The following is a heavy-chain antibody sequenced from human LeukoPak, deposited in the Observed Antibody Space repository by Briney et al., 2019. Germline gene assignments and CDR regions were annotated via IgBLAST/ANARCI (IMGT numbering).Heavy chain of an antibody. J-gene: IGHJ4*02. V-gene: IGHV3-23*01. CDR2: ISNSGGAT. D-gene: IGHD2-21*02. CDR1: GFTFSSYP. CDR3: AKRSDCRNFDY. Sequence: GGSLRLSCAASGFTFSSYPMSWVRQAPGKGLEWVSAISNSGGATYYADSVKGLFTISRDNSKNTLYLQMNSLRAEDTAVYYCAKRSDCRNFDYWGQGTLVTVSS.